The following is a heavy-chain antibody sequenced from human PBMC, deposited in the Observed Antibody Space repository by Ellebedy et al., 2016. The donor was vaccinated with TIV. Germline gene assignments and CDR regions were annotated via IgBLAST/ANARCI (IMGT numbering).Heavy chain of an antibody. CDR3: ARKGITGTPGGYYYYGMDV. J-gene: IGHJ6*02. Sequence: GESLKISCKGSGYSFTNHWIGWVRQMPGKGLEWMGIIYPGDSDTRYSPSFQGQVTISADKSISTAYLQWSSLKASDTAMYYCARKGITGTPGGYYYYGMDVWGQGTTVTVSS. CDR2: IYPGDSDT. V-gene: IGHV5-51*01. CDR1: GYSFTNHW. D-gene: IGHD1-20*01.